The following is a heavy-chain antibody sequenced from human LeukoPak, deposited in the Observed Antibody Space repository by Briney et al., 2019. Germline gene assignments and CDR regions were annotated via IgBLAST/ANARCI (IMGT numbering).Heavy chain of an antibody. J-gene: IGHJ3*02. CDR3: ARIYYDSGAYYRRAFDI. CDR1: GGSISTYY. Sequence: PSETLSLTCTVSGGSISTYYWSWIRQPPGKGLEWIAYIYNSGSTNSNPYLKSRVNISVDTSKNQFSLKLSSVTAADTAVYYCARIYYDSGAYYRRAFDIWGQGTMVSVSS. CDR2: IYNSGST. V-gene: IGHV4-59*01. D-gene: IGHD3-22*01.